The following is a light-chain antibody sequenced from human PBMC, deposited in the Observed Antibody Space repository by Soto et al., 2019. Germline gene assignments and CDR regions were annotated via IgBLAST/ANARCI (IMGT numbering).Light chain of an antibody. Sequence: QSVLTQPPSASGSPGQRVTISWSGSSSNIGSNYVYWYQQLPGTAPKLLIYRNNQRPSGVPDRFSGTKSGTSASLAISGLRSEDEADYYCAAWDDSLSVYVVFGGGTKLTV. CDR2: RNN. J-gene: IGLJ2*01. CDR1: SSNIGSNY. V-gene: IGLV1-47*01. CDR3: AAWDDSLSVYVV.